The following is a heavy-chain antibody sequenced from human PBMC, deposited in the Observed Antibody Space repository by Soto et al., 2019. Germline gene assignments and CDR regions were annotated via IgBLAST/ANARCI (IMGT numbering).Heavy chain of an antibody. V-gene: IGHV4-59*13. J-gene: IGHJ5*02. CDR1: GGSITSYD. CDR2: PAYTGNT. CDR3: ARVMHACFTHYFDP. Sequence: SETLSLTCIVSGGSITSYDWSWSRQCPGKGLEWIAYPAYTGNTNYNPSLRSRITISIDTSKNHLSLKFTSMAADDTAVYHCARVMHACFTHYFDPWGQGTLVTVSS. D-gene: IGHD3-16*01.